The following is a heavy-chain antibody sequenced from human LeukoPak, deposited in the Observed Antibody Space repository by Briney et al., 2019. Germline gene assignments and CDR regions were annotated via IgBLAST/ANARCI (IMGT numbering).Heavy chain of an antibody. V-gene: IGHV4-38-2*01. J-gene: IGHJ4*02. CDR1: GYSISSGYY. CDR2: IYHSGTT. D-gene: IGHD3-10*01. CDR3: ARLEPPSSGLDC. Sequence: PAEPLSLTCSVSGYSISSGYYWGWNRQPPGKGLEWIGSIYHSGTTYYTPSLKSRVTISVEPPKNQFSLKLSSVTATDTAVYYCARLEPPSSGLDCWGQGNLVTVSS.